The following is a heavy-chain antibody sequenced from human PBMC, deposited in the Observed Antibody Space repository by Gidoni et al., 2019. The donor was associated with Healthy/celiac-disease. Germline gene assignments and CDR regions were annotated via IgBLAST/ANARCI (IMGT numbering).Heavy chain of an antibody. CDR2: ISSSSSTI. D-gene: IGHD3-3*01. CDR1: GFTFSSYS. CDR3: ASAGPLQFLSFLSY. J-gene: IGHJ4*02. V-gene: IGHV3-48*01. Sequence: EVQLVESGGGLVQPGGSLRLSCAASGFTFSSYSMNWVRQAPGKGLEWVSYISSSSSTIYYADSVKGRFTISRDNAKNSLYLQMNSLRAEDTAVYYCASAGPLQFLSFLSYWGQGTLVTVSS.